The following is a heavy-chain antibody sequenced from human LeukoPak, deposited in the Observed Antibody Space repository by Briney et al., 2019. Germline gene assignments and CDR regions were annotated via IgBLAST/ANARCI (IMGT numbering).Heavy chain of an antibody. CDR2: IRYDGSNK. CDR3: AKGNGYCSSTSCYYNY. CDR1: GFTFSSYG. Sequence: PGGSLRLSCAASGFTFSSYGMHWVRQAPGKGLEWVAFIRYDGSNKYYADSVKGRFTISSENSKNTLYLQMNSLRAEDTAVYYCAKGNGYCSSTSCYYNYWGQGTLVTVSS. D-gene: IGHD2-2*01. V-gene: IGHV3-30*02. J-gene: IGHJ4*02.